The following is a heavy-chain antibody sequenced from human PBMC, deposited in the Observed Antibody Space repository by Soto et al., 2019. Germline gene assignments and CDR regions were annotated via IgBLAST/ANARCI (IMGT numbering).Heavy chain of an antibody. V-gene: IGHV3-23*01. Sequence: GGSLRLSCAASGFTFSSYAMSWVRQAPGKGLEWVSAISGSGGSTYYADSVKGRFTISRDNSKNTLYLQMNSLRAEDTAVYYCAKVTGLRYTEAEYGDMDVWGKGTTVTVSS. D-gene: IGHD3-9*01. J-gene: IGHJ6*03. CDR2: ISGSGGST. CDR1: GFTFSSYA. CDR3: AKVTGLRYTEAEYGDMDV.